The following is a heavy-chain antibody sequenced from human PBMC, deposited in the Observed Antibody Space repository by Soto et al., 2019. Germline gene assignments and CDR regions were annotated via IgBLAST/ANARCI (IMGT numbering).Heavy chain of an antibody. V-gene: IGHV1-18*04. CDR3: ARDQWPCSRPYSSSWYPREYYYGMDV. D-gene: IGHD6-13*01. Sequence: QVQLVQSGAEVKKPGASVKVSCKASGYTFTSYGISWVRQAPGQGLEWMGWISAYNGNTNYAQKLQGRVTMTTDTSPSTGYMELRRLRSDDTAVYYCARDQWPCSRPYSSSWYPREYYYGMDVWGQGTTVTVSS. CDR2: ISAYNGNT. CDR1: GYTFTSYG. J-gene: IGHJ6*02.